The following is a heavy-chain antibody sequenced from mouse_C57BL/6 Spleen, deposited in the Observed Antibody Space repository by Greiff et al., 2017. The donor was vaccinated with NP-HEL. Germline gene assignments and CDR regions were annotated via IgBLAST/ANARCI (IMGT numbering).Heavy chain of an antibody. Sequence: VKLQESGPGLVAPSQSLSITCTVSGFSLTSYGVHWVRQPPGKGLEWLVVIWSDGSTTYNSALKSRLSISKDNSKSQVFLKMNSLQTDDTAMYYCARHRGSSYEGYFDVGGTGTTVTVSS. D-gene: IGHD1-1*01. CDR1: GFSLTSYG. J-gene: IGHJ1*03. V-gene: IGHV2-6-1*01. CDR3: ARHRGSSYEGYFDV. CDR2: IWSDGST.